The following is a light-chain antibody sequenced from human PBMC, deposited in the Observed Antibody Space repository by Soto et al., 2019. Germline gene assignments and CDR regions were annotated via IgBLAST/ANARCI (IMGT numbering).Light chain of an antibody. CDR2: GAS. V-gene: IGKV3D-15*01. CDR1: QSVSSRY. CDR3: QQYNNWTRT. Sequence: EIVLMQSPDTLSLSPGERATLSCSASQSVSSRYLAWYQQKXGQAPRILIYGASPRATGIPARFSGSGSGTEFTLTISSLQSEDFAVYYCQQYNNWTRTFGQGTKVDIK. J-gene: IGKJ1*01.